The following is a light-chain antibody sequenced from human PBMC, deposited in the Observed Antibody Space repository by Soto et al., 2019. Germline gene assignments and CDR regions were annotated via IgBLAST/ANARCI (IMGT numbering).Light chain of an antibody. CDR1: ISDIGGYNF. V-gene: IGLV2-14*01. Sequence: QSALTQPASVSGSPGQSITISCTGTISDIGGYNFISWYQHHPGKAPKLVIYDVNNRPSGISYRFSGSKSGNTASLTISGLHAEDEADYYCASYTSTTTLVFGGCTQLTVL. J-gene: IGLJ7*01. CDR3: ASYTSTTTLV. CDR2: DVN.